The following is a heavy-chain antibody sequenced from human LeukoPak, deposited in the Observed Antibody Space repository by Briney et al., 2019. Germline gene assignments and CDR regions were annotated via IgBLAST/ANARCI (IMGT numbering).Heavy chain of an antibody. J-gene: IGHJ4*02. CDR2: ISYDGSNK. V-gene: IGHV3-30*18. CDR1: GFTFSSYG. D-gene: IGHD3-3*01. Sequence: GRSLRLSCAASGFTFSSYGMHWVRQAPGKGPEWVAVISYDGSNKYYADSVKGRFTISRDNSKNTLYLQMNSLRAEDTAVYYCAKDLGARFIDYWGQGTLVTVSS. CDR3: AKDLGARFIDY.